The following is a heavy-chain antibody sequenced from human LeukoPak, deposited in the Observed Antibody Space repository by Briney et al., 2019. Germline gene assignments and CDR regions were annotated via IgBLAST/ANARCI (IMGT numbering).Heavy chain of an antibody. CDR2: VHLSGRT. Sequence: SGTLSLTCGVSGSSISSTNWWTWVRQPPGEGLEWIGEVHLSGRTNYNPSLESRVTMSVDMSENHISLKLTSVTAADTAVYYCAREGGPYRPLDYSGQGTLVTVSS. V-gene: IGHV4-4*02. CDR1: GSSISSTNW. J-gene: IGHJ4*02. CDR3: AREGGPYRPLDY.